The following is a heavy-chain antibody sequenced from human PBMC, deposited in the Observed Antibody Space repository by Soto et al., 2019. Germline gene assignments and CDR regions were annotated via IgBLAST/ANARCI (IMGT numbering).Heavy chain of an antibody. CDR3: ARPLFGRRNWLDP. V-gene: IGHV4-59*01. J-gene: IGHJ5*02. D-gene: IGHD3-10*01. CDR1: GGSISSYY. Sequence: SETLSLTCTVSGGSISSYYWRWIRQPPGKGLEWIGYIYYSGSTNYNPSLKSRVTISVDTSKNQFCLKLSYVTAADTAVDYCARPLFGRRNWLDPRGQRPLVTVSS. CDR2: IYYSGST.